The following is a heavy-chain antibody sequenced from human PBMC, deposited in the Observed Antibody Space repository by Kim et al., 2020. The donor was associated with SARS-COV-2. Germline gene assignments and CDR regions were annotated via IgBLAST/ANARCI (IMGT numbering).Heavy chain of an antibody. CDR3: AKEGGYSSGWELYYYYYYGMDV. V-gene: IGHV3-23*01. CDR1: GFTFSSYA. CDR2: ISGSGGST. J-gene: IGHJ6*02. Sequence: GGSLRLSCAASGFTFSSYAMSWVRQAPGKGLEWVSAISGSGGSTYYADSVKGRFTISRDNSKNTLYLQMNSLRAEDTAVYYCAKEGGYSSGWELYYYYYYGMDVWGQGTTVTVSS. D-gene: IGHD6-19*01.